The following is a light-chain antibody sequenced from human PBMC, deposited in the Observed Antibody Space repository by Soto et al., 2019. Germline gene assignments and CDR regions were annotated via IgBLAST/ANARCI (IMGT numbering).Light chain of an antibody. CDR3: QQSFSTPWT. Sequence: DIQMTQSPSSLSASVGDRVTITCRASQTISSYLNWYQQKPGRAPNLLIYSASDLQSGVPSRFSGRGAGTDFTLTISSLQPEDFATYYCQQSFSTPWTFGQGTKVEI. V-gene: IGKV1-39*01. J-gene: IGKJ1*01. CDR1: QTISSY. CDR2: SAS.